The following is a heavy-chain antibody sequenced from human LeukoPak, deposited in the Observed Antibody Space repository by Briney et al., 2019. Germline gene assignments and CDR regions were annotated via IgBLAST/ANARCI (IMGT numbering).Heavy chain of an antibody. CDR3: ARSRRSSTSRYFQH. CDR2: INHSGST. Sequence: SETLSLTCAVYGGSLSGYYWSWIRQSPGKGLEWIGEINHSGSTNYNPSLKSRVTISVATSKNQSSLKLSSVIAADTAVYYGARSRRSSTSRYFQHWGQGTLVTVSS. V-gene: IGHV4-34*01. D-gene: IGHD2-2*01. CDR1: GGSLSGYY. J-gene: IGHJ1*01.